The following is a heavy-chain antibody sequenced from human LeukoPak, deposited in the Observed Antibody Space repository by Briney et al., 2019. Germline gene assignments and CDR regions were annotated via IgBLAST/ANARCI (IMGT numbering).Heavy chain of an antibody. CDR3: AKDNGWELPIAITSDS. V-gene: IGHV3-30*02. D-gene: IGHD1-26*01. J-gene: IGHJ4*02. CDR1: GFNFRSYG. CDR2: IRYDGRKD. Sequence: GGSLRLSCAASGFNFRSYGMHWVRQAPGKGLEWVAFIRYDGRKDYHADSVKGRFTISRDNSKNTLYLQMNSLRAEDTAVYFCAKDNGWELPIAITSDSWGQGTLVTVSS.